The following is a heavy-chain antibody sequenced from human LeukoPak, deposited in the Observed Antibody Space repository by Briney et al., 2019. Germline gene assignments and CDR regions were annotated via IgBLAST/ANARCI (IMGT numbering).Heavy chain of an antibody. J-gene: IGHJ4*02. Sequence: ASVKVSCKASGYTFTSYGISWVRQAPGQGLEWMGWISAYNGNTNYAQKLQGRVTMTTDTSTSTAYMELRSLRSDDTAVYYCARELVVVAATEPASDYWGQGTLVTVSS. CDR2: ISAYNGNT. V-gene: IGHV1-18*01. CDR3: ARELVVVAATEPASDY. CDR1: GYTFTSYG. D-gene: IGHD2-15*01.